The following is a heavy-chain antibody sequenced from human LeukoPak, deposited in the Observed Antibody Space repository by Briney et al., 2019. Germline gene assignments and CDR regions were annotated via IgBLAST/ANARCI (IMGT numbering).Heavy chain of an antibody. V-gene: IGHV4-59*01. CDR2: IYYSGST. J-gene: IGHJ1*01. CDR1: GYSISNNFY. Sequence: SETLSLTCTVSGYSISNNFYWAWIRQPPGKGLEWIGYIYYSGSTNYNPSLKSRVTISVYTSKNQFSLKLSSVTAADTAVYYCARLKYYYDSSGYRAEYFQHWGQGTLVTVSS. CDR3: ARLKYYYDSSGYRAEYFQH. D-gene: IGHD3-22*01.